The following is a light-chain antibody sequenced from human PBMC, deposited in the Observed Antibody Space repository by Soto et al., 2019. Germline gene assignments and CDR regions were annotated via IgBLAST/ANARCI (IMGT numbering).Light chain of an antibody. J-gene: IGLJ2*01. CDR3: QVWDSSSDRVV. Sequence: VLTQPPSVSVAPGKTARITCGGNNIGSKSVHWYQQKPGQAPVLVIYYDSDRPSGIPERFSGSNSGNTATLTISRVEAGDEADYYCQVWDSSSDRVVFGGGTKLTVL. V-gene: IGLV3-21*04. CDR2: YDS. CDR1: NIGSKS.